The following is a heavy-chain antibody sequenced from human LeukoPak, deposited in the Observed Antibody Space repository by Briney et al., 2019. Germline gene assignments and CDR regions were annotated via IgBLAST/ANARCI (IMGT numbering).Heavy chain of an antibody. Sequence: SGTLSLTCSVSGGSISTYYWNWIRQTPGKGLEWIGHISYGNTDYNPSLKSRVTISVDTSKNQFSLKLTSVTAADTAVYYCARDKAHSYGRYFDPWGQGALVTVSS. J-gene: IGHJ5*02. V-gene: IGHV4-59*01. CDR3: ARDKAHSYGRYFDP. CDR2: ISYGNT. D-gene: IGHD5-18*01. CDR1: GGSISTYY.